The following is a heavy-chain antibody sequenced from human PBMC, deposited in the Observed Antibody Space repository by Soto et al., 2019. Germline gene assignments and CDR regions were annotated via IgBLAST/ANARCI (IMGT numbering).Heavy chain of an antibody. Sequence: QVQLVQSGAEVKRPGASVMLACKASGYTLTSYGISWVRQAPGQGLEWMGWISTYTGDTTYARTTQGRVTLTTDTSTNTASMELRILRSDDTSVYSCALDQGHYTGWYSFNSWGQGTLVIGSS. D-gene: IGHD6-19*01. J-gene: IGHJ5*01. V-gene: IGHV1-18*04. CDR3: ALDQGHYTGWYSFNS. CDR1: GYTLTSYG. CDR2: ISTYTGDT.